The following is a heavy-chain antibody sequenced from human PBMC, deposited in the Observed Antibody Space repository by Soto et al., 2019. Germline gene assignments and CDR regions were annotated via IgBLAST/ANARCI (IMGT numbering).Heavy chain of an antibody. V-gene: IGHV1-2*04. D-gene: IGHD5-12*01. J-gene: IGHJ4*02. CDR2: INPNSGGT. CDR1: GYTFTGFF. Sequence: ASVKVSCKASGYTFTGFFIHWVRQAPGQGLEWMGWINPNSGGTNYAQKFQGWVTMTRDTSISTAYMELSRLKSDDTAVYYCARWDIVATIFEYSGQGTQVTVSS. CDR3: ARWDIVATIFEY.